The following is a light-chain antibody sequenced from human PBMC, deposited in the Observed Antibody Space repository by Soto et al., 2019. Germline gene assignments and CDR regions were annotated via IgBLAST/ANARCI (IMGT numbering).Light chain of an antibody. J-gene: IGKJ5*01. CDR3: QHGDSFPIT. CDR1: QFIGTS. V-gene: IGKV1D-12*01. Sequence: DIQMTQSPSSMSASVGDRVTIPCRASQFIGTSLGWYQQKPGRAPKLLIYAASSLQSGVPSRFSGSGSGTDFTLTISSLQPEDFATYYCQHGDSFPITFGQGTRLDMK. CDR2: AAS.